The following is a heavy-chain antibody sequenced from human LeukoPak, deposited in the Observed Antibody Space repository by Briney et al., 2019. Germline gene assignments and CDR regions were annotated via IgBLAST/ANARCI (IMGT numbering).Heavy chain of an antibody. CDR1: GFTFDDYA. J-gene: IGHJ4*02. CDR2: ISWNSGSI. D-gene: IGHD6-25*01. CDR3: EKDSAAVPLDY. V-gene: IGHV3-9*01. Sequence: GGSLRLSCAASGFTFDDYAMHWVRQAPGKGLEWVSGISWNSGSIGYADSVKGRFTISRDNAKNSLYLQMNSLRAEDTALYYCEKDSAAVPLDYGGKETLVTVS.